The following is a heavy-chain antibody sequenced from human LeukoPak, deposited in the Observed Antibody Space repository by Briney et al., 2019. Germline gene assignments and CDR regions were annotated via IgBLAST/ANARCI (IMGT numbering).Heavy chain of an antibody. J-gene: IGHJ5*02. CDR3: ARGEITIFGVARFDP. CDR1: GGSISSGGYS. V-gene: IGHV4-30-2*01. Sequence: SETLSLTCAVSGGSISSGGYSWSWIRQPPGKGLEWIGYIYHSGSTYYNPSLKSRVTISVDRSKNQSSLKLSSVTAADTAVYYCARGEITIFGVARFDPWGQGTLVTVSS. CDR2: IYHSGST. D-gene: IGHD3-3*01.